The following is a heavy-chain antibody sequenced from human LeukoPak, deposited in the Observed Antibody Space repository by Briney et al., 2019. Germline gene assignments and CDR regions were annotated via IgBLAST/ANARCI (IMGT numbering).Heavy chain of an antibody. D-gene: IGHD3-9*01. CDR1: GGTSSSYA. CDR2: IIPIFGTA. V-gene: IGHV1-69*06. CDR3: ARGGYYDILTGYYSPYDY. Sequence: GASVKVSCKASGGTSSSYAISWVRQAPGQGLEWMGGIIPIFGTANYAQKFQGRVTITADKSTSTAYMELSSLRSEDTAVYYCARGGYYDILTGYYSPYDYWGQGTLVTVSS. J-gene: IGHJ4*02.